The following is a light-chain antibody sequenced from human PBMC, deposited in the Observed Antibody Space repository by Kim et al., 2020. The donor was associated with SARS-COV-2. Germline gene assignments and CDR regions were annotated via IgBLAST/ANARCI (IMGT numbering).Light chain of an antibody. CDR3: NSRGTSGNHP. J-gene: IGLJ2*01. CDR2: GKN. V-gene: IGLV3-19*01. CDR1: RLRKYY. Sequence: SSELTQDPAVSVALGQTVRITCQGDRLRKYYASWYQHKPGQAPKLVFYGKNNRPSGIPDRFSGSSTGNTASLTITGAQAEDEADYYCNSRGTSGNHPFGGGTQLTVL.